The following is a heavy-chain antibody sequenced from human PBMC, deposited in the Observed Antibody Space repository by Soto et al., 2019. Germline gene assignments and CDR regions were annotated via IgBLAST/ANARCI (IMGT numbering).Heavy chain of an antibody. CDR3: ARRMRGYSGYDYYGMDV. V-gene: IGHV4-39*01. CDR1: GGSISSSSYY. CDR2: IYYSGST. D-gene: IGHD5-12*01. J-gene: IGHJ6*02. Sequence: SETLSLTCIVSGGSISSSSYYWGWIRQPPGKGLEWIGSIYYSGSTYYNPSFKSRVTISVDTSKNQFSLKLSSVTAADAAVYYCARRMRGYSGYDYYGMDVWGQGTTVTVSS.